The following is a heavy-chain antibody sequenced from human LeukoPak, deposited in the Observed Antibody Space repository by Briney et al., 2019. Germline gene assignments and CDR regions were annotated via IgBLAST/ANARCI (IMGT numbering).Heavy chain of an antibody. J-gene: IGHJ4*02. Sequence: GGSLRLSCAPSGFIFSNYWMSWVRQAPGKGLEWVANIKQDGSEKYYVDSVKGRFTISRDNAKNSLYLQMNGLRAEDTALYYCVRMTYYFDPWGQGILVTVSS. CDR1: GFIFSNYW. CDR2: IKQDGSEK. V-gene: IGHV3-7*01. CDR3: VRMTYYFDP.